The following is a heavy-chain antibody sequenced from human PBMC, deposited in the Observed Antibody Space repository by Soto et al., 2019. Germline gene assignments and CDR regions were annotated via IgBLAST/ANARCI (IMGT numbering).Heavy chain of an antibody. V-gene: IGHV3-33*01. J-gene: IGHJ2*01. CDR1: GFTFSNYG. CDR2: IWDDGSNK. Sequence: QVQLVEAGGGVVQPGRSLRLACAASGFTFSNYGMHWVRQAPGKGLEWVAVIWDDGSNKYYADSVKGRFTISRDNSKNTLYLQMNRLRAEDTAVYYCARPPVPKIYWYFDLWGRGTLVTVSS. CDR3: ARPPVPKIYWYFDL. D-gene: IGHD6-6*01.